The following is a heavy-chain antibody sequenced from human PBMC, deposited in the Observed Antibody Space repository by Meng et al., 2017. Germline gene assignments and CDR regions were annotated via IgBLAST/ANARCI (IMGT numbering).Heavy chain of an antibody. D-gene: IGHD5-12*01. J-gene: IGHJ5*02. CDR3: ARGSGYDYENWFDP. V-gene: IGHV1-8*03. CDR1: GYTFTSYD. Sequence: ASVKVSCKASGYTFTSYDINWVRQATGQGLEWMGWMNPNSGNTGYAQKFQGRVTITRNTSISTAYTELSSLRSEDTAVYYCARGSGYDYENWFDPWGQGTLVTVSS. CDR2: MNPNSGNT.